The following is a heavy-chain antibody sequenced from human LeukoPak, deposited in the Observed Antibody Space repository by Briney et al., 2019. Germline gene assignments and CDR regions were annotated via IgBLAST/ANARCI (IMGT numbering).Heavy chain of an antibody. CDR3: ARDLRYSSGWRDY. Sequence: ASVKVSCKASGYTFTGYYMHWVRQAPGQGLEWMGWINPNSGGTNYAQKFQGRVTMTRDTSISTAYMELSRLRSDDTAVYYCARDLRYSSGWRDYWGQGTLVTVSS. D-gene: IGHD6-19*01. CDR1: GYTFTGYY. V-gene: IGHV1-2*02. J-gene: IGHJ4*02. CDR2: INPNSGGT.